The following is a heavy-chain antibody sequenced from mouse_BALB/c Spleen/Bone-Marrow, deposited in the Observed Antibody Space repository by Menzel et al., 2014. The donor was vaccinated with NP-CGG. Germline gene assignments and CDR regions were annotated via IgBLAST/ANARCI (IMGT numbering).Heavy chain of an antibody. J-gene: IGHJ2*01. V-gene: IGHV5-17*02. CDR3: TRGGNWEDFVY. CDR1: GFTFSGFG. Sequence: EVKLVESGGGLVQPGGSRKLSCAASGFTFSGFGMHWVRQAPEKGLEWVAYISSGSSTIFYADTVKGRFTISRDNPKNTRFLQMTSLRSEDTAMYYCTRGGNWEDFVYWGQGTTLTVSS. CDR2: ISSGSSTI. D-gene: IGHD4-1*01.